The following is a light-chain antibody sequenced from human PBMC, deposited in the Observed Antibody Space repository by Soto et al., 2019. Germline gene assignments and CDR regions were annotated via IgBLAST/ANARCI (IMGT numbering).Light chain of an antibody. V-gene: IGLV2-23*01. J-gene: IGLJ2*01. CDR3: CSYAGSSTVV. CDR2: EGS. CDR1: SSDVGSYNL. Sequence: QSALTQPASVSGSPGQSITISCTGTSSDVGSYNLVSWYQQHPGKAPKLMIYEGSKRPSGVSNRFSGSKSGNTASLTISGLQAEDDADYYCCSYAGSSTVVFGGGTQLTVL.